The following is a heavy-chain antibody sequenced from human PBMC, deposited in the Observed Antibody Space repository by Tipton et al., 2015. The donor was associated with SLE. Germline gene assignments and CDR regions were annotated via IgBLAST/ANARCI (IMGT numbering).Heavy chain of an antibody. CDR1: GGSISSYY. J-gene: IGHJ4*02. CDR3: ARLEIRGGDW. D-gene: IGHD2-21*01. Sequence: LRLSCTVSGGSISSYYWSWIRQPAGKGLEWIGRIYTSGSTNYNPSLKSRVTISVDTSKNQFSLKLSSVTAADTAVYYCARLEIRGGDWWGQGTLVTVSS. CDR2: IYTSGST. V-gene: IGHV4-4*07.